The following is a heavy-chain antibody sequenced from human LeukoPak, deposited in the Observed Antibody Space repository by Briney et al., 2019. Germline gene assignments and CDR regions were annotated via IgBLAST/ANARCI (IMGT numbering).Heavy chain of an antibody. V-gene: IGHV3-49*04. CDR3: TRGLWETY. D-gene: IGHD1-26*01. Sequence: GGSLRLSCAASGFTFSSYWMNWVRQAPGKGLEWVGFIRSKAHGGTTDYAASVKGRFTISRDDSKSIAYLQMNSLKTEDTAVYYCTRGLWETYWGQGTLVTVSS. CDR2: IRSKAHGGTT. CDR1: GFTFSSYW. J-gene: IGHJ4*02.